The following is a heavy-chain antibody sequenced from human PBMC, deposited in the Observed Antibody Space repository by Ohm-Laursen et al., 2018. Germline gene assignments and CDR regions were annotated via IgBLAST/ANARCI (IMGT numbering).Heavy chain of an antibody. V-gene: IGHV3-74*01. Sequence: SLRLSCAASGFTFSSYWMHWVRQGPGKGLVWVSGIKGGGGRINYADSVKGRFTISRDNSKNTLYLQMNSLRAEDTAVYYCAKDATLTYYYDSSGYNGPYYFDYWGQGTLVTVSS. CDR1: GFTFSSYW. J-gene: IGHJ4*02. CDR3: AKDATLTYYYDSSGYNGPYYFDY. CDR2: IKGGGGRI. D-gene: IGHD3-22*01.